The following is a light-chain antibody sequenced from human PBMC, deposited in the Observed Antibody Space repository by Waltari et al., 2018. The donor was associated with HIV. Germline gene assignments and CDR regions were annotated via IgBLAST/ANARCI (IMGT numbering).Light chain of an antibody. CDR2: SNN. V-gene: IGLV1-47*02. CDR1: RTNIGSKY. Sequence: SVLTPPPPASRTPGQRVPISCSGSRTNIGSKYVYWFQQPTATSPNLHMYSNNRRPSGVPDRVSVSKSGTSASLAISGHRAEDEADYYCSACDDSLSAVVFGGGTKLTVL. CDR3: SACDDSLSAVV. J-gene: IGLJ3*02.